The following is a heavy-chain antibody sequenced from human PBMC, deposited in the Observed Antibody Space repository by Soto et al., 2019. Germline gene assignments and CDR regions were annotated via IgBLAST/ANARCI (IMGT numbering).Heavy chain of an antibody. CDR1: GFTFSGSA. Sequence: EVQLVESGGGLVQPGGSLKLSCAASGFTFSGSAMHWVRQASGKGLEWVGRIRSKANSYATAYAASVKGRFTISRDDSKNTAYLQMNSLKTEDTAVYYCTSPIYNWNDDEYYFDYWGQGTLVTVSS. CDR2: IRSKANSYAT. D-gene: IGHD1-20*01. CDR3: TSPIYNWNDDEYYFDY. V-gene: IGHV3-73*01. J-gene: IGHJ4*02.